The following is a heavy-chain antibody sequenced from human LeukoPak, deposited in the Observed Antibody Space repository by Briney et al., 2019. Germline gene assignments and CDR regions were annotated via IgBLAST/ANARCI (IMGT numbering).Heavy chain of an antibody. CDR1: GFTFSSYS. CDR2: ISSSSSYI. J-gene: IGHJ6*03. V-gene: IGHV3-21*01. D-gene: IGHD4-17*01. CDR3: ARVNYGDIYYYCYYMDV. Sequence: PGGSLRLSCAASGFTFSSYSMNWVRQAPGKGLEWVSSISSSSSYIYYADSVKGRFTISRDNAKNSLYLQMNSLRAEDTAVYYCARVNYGDIYYYCYYMDVWGKGTTVTVSS.